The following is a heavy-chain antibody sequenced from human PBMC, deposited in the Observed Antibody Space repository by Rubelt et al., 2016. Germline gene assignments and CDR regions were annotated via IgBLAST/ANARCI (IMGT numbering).Heavy chain of an antibody. V-gene: IGHV3-15*01. D-gene: IGHD1-1*01. CDR3: TTVDWNDAAFDY. J-gene: IGHJ4*02. CDR2: IKSNTEGGTT. Sequence: VQLVESGGGVVQPGRSLRLSCAASGFTFSSYGMHWVRQAPGKGLEWVGRIKSNTEGGTTDYAAPVKGRFTISRDDSKNPLYLQMNSLKTEDTAVYYCTTVDWNDAAFDYWGQGTLVTVSS. CDR1: GFTFSSYG.